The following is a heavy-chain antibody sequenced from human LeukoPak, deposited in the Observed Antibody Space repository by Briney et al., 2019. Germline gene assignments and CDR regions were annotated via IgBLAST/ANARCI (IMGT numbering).Heavy chain of an antibody. CDR1: GGSITYYY. CDR2: SHYSGTT. J-gene: IGHJ5*02. V-gene: IGHV4-59*08. Sequence: PSETLSLTCTVSGGSITYYYWSWIRQPPGKGLEWIGYSHYSGTTNYNPSLKSRVTISVDTSKNQFSLRMTSVTAADTAVYYCARLSGTTWRDWFDPWGRGTLVTVSS. D-gene: IGHD1-14*01. CDR3: ARLSGTTWRDWFDP.